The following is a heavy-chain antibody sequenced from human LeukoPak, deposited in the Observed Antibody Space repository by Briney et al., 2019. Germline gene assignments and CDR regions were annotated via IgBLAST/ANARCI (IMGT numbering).Heavy chain of an antibody. D-gene: IGHD3-3*01. CDR1: GFTVSSNY. Sequence: GGSLRLSCAASGFTVSSNYMSWVRQAPGKGLEWVSVISGSGGSTYYADSVKGRFTISRDNSKNTLYLQMNSLRAEDTAVYYCAKRGVFGVDAFDIWGQGTMVTVSS. CDR3: AKRGVFGVDAFDI. V-gene: IGHV3-23*01. J-gene: IGHJ3*02. CDR2: ISGSGGST.